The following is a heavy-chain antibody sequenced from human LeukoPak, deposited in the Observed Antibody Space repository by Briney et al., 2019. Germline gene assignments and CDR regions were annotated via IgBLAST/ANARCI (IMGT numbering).Heavy chain of an antibody. CDR2: IVVGSGNT. CDR3: AADWGYFGGSDAFDI. CDR1: GFTFTSSA. Sequence: GTSVKVSCKASGFTFTSSAVQWVRQARGQRLEWIGWIVVGSGNTNYAQKFQERVTITRDMSTSTAYMELSSLRSEDTAVYYCAADWGYFGGSDAFDIWGQGTMVTVSS. J-gene: IGHJ3*02. D-gene: IGHD3-22*01. V-gene: IGHV1-58*01.